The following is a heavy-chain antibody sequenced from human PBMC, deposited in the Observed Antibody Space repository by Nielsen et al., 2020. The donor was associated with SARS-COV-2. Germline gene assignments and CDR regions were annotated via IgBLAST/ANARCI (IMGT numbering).Heavy chain of an antibody. CDR3: AAMDYYYYYMDV. CDR2: ISWDGGST. D-gene: IGHD5-18*01. Sequence: GESLKISCAASGFTFDDYTMHWVRQAPGKGLEWVSLISWDGGSTYYADSVKGRFTISRDNSKNSLYLQMNSLRTEDPALYYCAAMDYYYYYMDVWGKGTTVTVSS. CDR1: GFTFDDYT. J-gene: IGHJ6*03. V-gene: IGHV3-43*01.